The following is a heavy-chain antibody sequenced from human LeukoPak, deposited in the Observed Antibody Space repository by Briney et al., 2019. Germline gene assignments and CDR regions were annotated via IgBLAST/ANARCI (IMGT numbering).Heavy chain of an antibody. D-gene: IGHD6-13*01. CDR1: GFNFSTYG. V-gene: IGHV3-30*18. CDR2: ISYDGSNK. J-gene: IGHJ4*02. Sequence: GRSLRLSCAASGFNFSTYGMHWVRQAPGKGLEWVAVISYDGSNKYYADSVKGRFTISRDNSKNTLYLQMNSLRAEDTAVYYCAKDAAGGIFDYWGQGTLVTVSS. CDR3: AKDAAGGIFDY.